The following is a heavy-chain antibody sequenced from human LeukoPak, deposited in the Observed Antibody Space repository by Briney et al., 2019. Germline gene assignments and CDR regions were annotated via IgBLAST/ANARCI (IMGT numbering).Heavy chain of an antibody. D-gene: IGHD6-19*01. Sequence: GGSLRLSCAASGFTFSSYGMQWVRQAPGKGLEWVAVIWYDGSNKYYADSVKGRFTISRDNSKNTLYLQMNSLRAEDTAVYYCARDLAAVADDEYYFDYWGQGTLVTVSS. V-gene: IGHV3-33*01. CDR3: ARDLAAVADDEYYFDY. CDR1: GFTFSSYG. CDR2: IWYDGSNK. J-gene: IGHJ4*02.